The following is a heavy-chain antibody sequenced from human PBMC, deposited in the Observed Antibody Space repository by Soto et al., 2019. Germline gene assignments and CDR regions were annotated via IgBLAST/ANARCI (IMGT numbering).Heavy chain of an antibody. CDR2: ISGSGGST. CDR1: GFTFSSYA. V-gene: IGHV3-23*01. CDR3: ARYYYDSSGYLPTGFDI. Sequence: GGSLRLSCAASGFTFSSYAMSWVRQAPGKGLEWVSTISGSGGSTYYADSVKGRFTISRDNSKNTLYLQMNSLRAEDTAVFYCARYYYDSSGYLPTGFDIWGQGTMVTVSS. D-gene: IGHD3-22*01. J-gene: IGHJ3*02.